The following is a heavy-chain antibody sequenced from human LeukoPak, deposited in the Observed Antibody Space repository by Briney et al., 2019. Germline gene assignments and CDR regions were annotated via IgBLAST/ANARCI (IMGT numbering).Heavy chain of an antibody. CDR3: AKAYGDYADYVVLGS. CDR2: YSGGGGDT. V-gene: IGHV3-23*01. Sequence: GGSLTLPCTASVFTLNIFHNPGLPRATEKALEWLYTYSGGGGDTYYADSVKGRFTISRDNSKNTLYLQMNSLRAEDTAVYSCAKAYGDYADYVVLGSWGQGTLVTVSS. J-gene: IGHJ5*02. D-gene: IGHD4-17*01. CDR1: VFTLNIFH.